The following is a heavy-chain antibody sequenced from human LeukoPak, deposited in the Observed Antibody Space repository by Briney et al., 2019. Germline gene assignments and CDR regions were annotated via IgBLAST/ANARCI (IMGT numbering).Heavy chain of an antibody. J-gene: IGHJ6*02. Sequence: SETLSLTCTVSGGSISSYYWSWIRQPPGKGLEWIGYIYYSGSTNYNPSLKSRVTISVDTSKNQFSLKLSSVTAADTAVYYCARGKDDFWSGGVSGMDVWGQGTTVTVSS. CDR3: ARGKDDFWSGGVSGMDV. D-gene: IGHD3-3*01. V-gene: IGHV4-59*01. CDR1: GGSISSYY. CDR2: IYYSGST.